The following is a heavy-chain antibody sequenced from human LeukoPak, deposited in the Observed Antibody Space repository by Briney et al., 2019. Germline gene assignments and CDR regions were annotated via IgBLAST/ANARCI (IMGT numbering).Heavy chain of an antibody. CDR2: INPNSGNT. Sequence: ASVKVSCKASGYTFTSYDINWVRQATGQGLEWMGWINPNSGNTGYAQKFQGRVTMTRNTSISTAYMELSSLRSEDTAVYYCARGGLAADGFDPWGQGTLVTVSS. V-gene: IGHV1-8*01. D-gene: IGHD6-13*01. CDR1: GYTFTSYD. CDR3: ARGGLAADGFDP. J-gene: IGHJ5*02.